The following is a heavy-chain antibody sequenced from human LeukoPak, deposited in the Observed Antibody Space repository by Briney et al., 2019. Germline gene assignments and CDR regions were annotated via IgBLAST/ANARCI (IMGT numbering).Heavy chain of an antibody. CDR1: GFTFRSYS. Sequence: PGGSLRLFCAASGFTFRSYSMNWVRQASGKGLVEVTYISNSSSYIYYAELVKRRFTISRHIAKNSLYLQMNSLRAEDTAVYYGARGNMVGAQRAQLYDYWGQGTLVTVSS. V-gene: IGHV3-21*01. D-gene: IGHD1-26*01. CDR3: ARGNMVGAQRAQLYDY. CDR2: ISNSSSYI. J-gene: IGHJ4*02.